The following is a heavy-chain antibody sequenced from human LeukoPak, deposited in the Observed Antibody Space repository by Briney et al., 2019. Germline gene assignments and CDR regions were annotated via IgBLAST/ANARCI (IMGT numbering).Heavy chain of an antibody. D-gene: IGHD5-12*01. CDR1: GFTFRNYQ. CDR3: ARTRSHSGYDSY. Sequence: GGSLRLSCAASGFTFRNYQMNWVRQAPGKGLEWVAVISYDGSNKYYADSVKGRFTISRDNAKNSLYLQMNSLRAEDTAVYYCARTRSHSGYDSYWGQGTLVTVSS. J-gene: IGHJ4*02. CDR2: ISYDGSNK. V-gene: IGHV3-30*07.